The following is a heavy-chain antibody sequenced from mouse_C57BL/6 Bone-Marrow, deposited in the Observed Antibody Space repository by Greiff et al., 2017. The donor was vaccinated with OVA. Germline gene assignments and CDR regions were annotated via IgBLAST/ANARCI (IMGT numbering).Heavy chain of an antibody. CDR3: TTSYAMDY. CDR1: GFNIKDDY. J-gene: IGHJ4*01. V-gene: IGHV14-4*01. CDR2: SDPENGDT. Sequence: VQLQQPGAELVKPGASVKLSCTASGFNIKDDYMHWVKQRPEQGLEWIGWSDPENGDTEYASKFQGKATITADTSTNTAYLQLSSLTSEDTAVYYCTTSYAMDYWGQGTSVTVSS.